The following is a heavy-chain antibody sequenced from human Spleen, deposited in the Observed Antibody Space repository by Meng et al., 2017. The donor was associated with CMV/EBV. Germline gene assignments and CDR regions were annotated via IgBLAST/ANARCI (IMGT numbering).Heavy chain of an antibody. D-gene: IGHD6-13*01. CDR2: IFPGDSET. J-gene: IGHJ4*02. Sequence: GSVFSCTSYWIGWVRQMRGRGLEWMGIIFPGDSETRYSTSFQGQVSISADKSISTAFLHWSSLKASDTAMYYCARAANGSSWTSFDYWGQGTLVTVSS. CDR3: ARAANGSSWTSFDY. V-gene: IGHV5-51*01. CDR1: VFSCTSYW.